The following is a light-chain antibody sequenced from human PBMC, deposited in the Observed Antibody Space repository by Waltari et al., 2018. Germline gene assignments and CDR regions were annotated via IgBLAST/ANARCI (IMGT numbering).Light chain of an antibody. CDR3: QQYYSIPLT. CDR2: CAS. V-gene: IGKV4-1*01. Sequence: DIAMTQSPDSLAVSLGERATINCKSSQSVLYSSNNKNYLAWYQQKPGQPPKLLIYCASTRDSGVPDRFSGSGSGTDFTLTISSLQAEDVAVYYCQQYYSIPLTFGGGTKVEIK. CDR1: QSVLYSSNNKNY. J-gene: IGKJ4*01.